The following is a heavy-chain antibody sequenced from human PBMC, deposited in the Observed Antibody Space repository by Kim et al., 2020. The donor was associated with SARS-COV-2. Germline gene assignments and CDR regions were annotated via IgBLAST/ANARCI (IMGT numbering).Heavy chain of an antibody. D-gene: IGHD3-22*01. CDR2: INTNTGNP. CDR1: GYTFTSYA. Sequence: ASVKVSCKASGYTFTSYAMNWVRQAPGQGLEWMGWINTNTGNPTYAQGFTGRFVFSLDTSVSTAYLQISSLKAEDTAVYYCARDRAYYYDSSGYYDHETPYYFDYWGQGTLDTVSS. CDR3: ARDRAYYYDSSGYYDHETPYYFDY. V-gene: IGHV7-4-1*02. J-gene: IGHJ4*02.